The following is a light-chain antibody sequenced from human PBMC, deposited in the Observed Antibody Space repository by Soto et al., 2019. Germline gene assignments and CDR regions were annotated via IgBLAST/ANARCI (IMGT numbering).Light chain of an antibody. CDR3: QAWGTAIVV. J-gene: IGLJ2*01. V-gene: IGLV4-69*01. CDR2: VNSDGSH. CDR1: SGHSTYA. Sequence: QSVLTQSPSASASLGASVKLTCTLSSGHSTYAIAWHQQQPEKGPRYLMTVNSDGSHDKGDGIPDRFSGSSSGAERYLTISSLQSEDEADYYCQAWGTAIVVFGGGTQLTVL.